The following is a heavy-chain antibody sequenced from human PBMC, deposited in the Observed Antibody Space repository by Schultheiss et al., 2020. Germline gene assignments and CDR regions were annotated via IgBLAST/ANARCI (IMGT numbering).Heavy chain of an antibody. V-gene: IGHV3-23*01. J-gene: IGHJ4*02. D-gene: IGHD2-21*02. Sequence: GESQKISCAASGFTFSAYDFHWVRRTAGRGLEWVSAISGSGGSTYYADSVKGRFTISRDNSKNSLYLQMNSLRTEDTAVYYCARLVVTAILNEPFFDYWGQGTLVNVSS. CDR3: ARLVVTAILNEPFFDY. CDR2: ISGSGGST. CDR1: GFTFSAYD.